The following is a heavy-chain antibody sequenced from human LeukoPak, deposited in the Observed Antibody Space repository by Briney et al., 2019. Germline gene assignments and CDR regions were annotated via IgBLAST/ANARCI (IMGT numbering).Heavy chain of an antibody. CDR1: GYTFTSYY. D-gene: IGHD1-26*01. Sequence: GASVKVSCKASGYTFTSYYMHWVRQAPGQGLEWMGIINPSGGSTSYAQKFQSRVTMTRDTSTSTVYMELSSLRSEDTAVYYCATMYSGSHYYYYGMDVWGQGTTVTVSS. J-gene: IGHJ6*02. CDR2: INPSGGST. V-gene: IGHV1-46*01. CDR3: ATMYSGSHYYYYGMDV.